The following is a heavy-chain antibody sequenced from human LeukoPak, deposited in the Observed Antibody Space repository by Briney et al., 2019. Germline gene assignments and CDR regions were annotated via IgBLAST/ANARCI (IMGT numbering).Heavy chain of an antibody. CDR2: ISYDGSNK. CDR1: GCTFSSYA. V-gene: IGHV3-30*04. J-gene: IGHJ5*02. D-gene: IGHD3-22*01. Sequence: PGGSLRLSCAAAGCTFSSYAMHGVRQAPGKGVEWVAVISYDGSNKYYADSVKGRFTNSRDNSKNTLYLQMNSLRAEDTAVYYCARQYYYDNSGYYYSDGDWFDPWGQGTLVTVSS. CDR3: ARQYYYDNSGYYYSDGDWFDP.